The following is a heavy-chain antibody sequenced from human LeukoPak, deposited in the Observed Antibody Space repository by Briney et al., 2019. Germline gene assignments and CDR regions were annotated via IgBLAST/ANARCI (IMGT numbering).Heavy chain of an antibody. CDR1: GYTFTSYY. D-gene: IGHD6-19*01. J-gene: IGHJ4*02. CDR2: INPSGGST. CDR3: ARDLGAVAGGDLFDY. Sequence: ASVKVSCKASGYTFTSYYMHWVRQAPGQGLEWMGIINPSGGSTSYAQKFQGRVTMTGDTSTSTVYMELSSLRSEDTAVYYCARDLGAVAGGDLFDYWGQGTLVTVSS. V-gene: IGHV1-46*01.